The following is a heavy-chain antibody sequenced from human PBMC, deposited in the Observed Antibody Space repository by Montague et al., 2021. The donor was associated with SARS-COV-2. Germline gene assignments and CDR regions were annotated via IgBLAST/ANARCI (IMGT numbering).Heavy chain of an antibody. D-gene: IGHD3-3*01. Sequence: SETLSLTCTVSGGSISSSSYYWGWIRQPPGKGLEWIGSIYYSGSTYYNPSLKSRVTISVDTSKNQFSLKLSSVTAADTAVYYCARKASRGSTIFGVVTASYDFDYWGQGTLVTVSS. J-gene: IGHJ4*02. V-gene: IGHV4-39*01. CDR1: GGSISSSSYY. CDR3: ARKASRGSTIFGVVTASYDFDY. CDR2: IYYSGST.